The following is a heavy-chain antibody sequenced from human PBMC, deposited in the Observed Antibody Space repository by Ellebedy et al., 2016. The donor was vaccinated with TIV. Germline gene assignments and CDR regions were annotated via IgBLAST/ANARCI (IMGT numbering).Heavy chain of an antibody. CDR1: GLSVSSNKMS. CDR2: LDWDDDT. J-gene: IGHJ3*02. V-gene: IGHV2-70*04. Sequence: SGPTLVKPTQTLTLTCTLSGLSVSSNKMSVSWIRQPPGKALEWLARLDWDDDTFYNTSLKTRLTISKDTSKNQVVLTMTVMDPVDTGTYYCARISRDAFDTWGQGTMVTVSS. CDR3: ARISRDAFDT.